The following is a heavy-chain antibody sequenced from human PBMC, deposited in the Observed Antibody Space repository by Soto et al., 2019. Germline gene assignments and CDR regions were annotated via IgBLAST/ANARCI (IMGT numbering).Heavy chain of an antibody. V-gene: IGHV3-30*18. CDR1: GFFFSSHG. Sequence: PGGSLRLSCVASGFFFSSHGMYWVRHAPGRGLEWVALISYEGSHKYYVDSVKGRFTISRDNSKKTVYLHMTSLRAEDTALYYCAKDFELPDGDYYHYGMDVWGQGTTVTVSS. CDR3: AKDFELPDGDYYHYGMDV. J-gene: IGHJ6*02. D-gene: IGHD1-1*01. CDR2: ISYEGSHK.